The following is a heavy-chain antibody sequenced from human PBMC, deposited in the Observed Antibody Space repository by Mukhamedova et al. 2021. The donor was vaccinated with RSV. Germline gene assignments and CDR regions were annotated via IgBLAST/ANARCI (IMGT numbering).Heavy chain of an antibody. CDR2: AYYRSKWYI. CDR3: ARGAGTTDY. Sequence: GRAYYRSKWYIDYAESVKSRITINADTSKNQSSLQLNSMTPEDTAVYYCARGAGTTDYWGQGTLVTVSS. V-gene: IGHV6-1*01. J-gene: IGHJ4*02. D-gene: IGHD1-7*01.